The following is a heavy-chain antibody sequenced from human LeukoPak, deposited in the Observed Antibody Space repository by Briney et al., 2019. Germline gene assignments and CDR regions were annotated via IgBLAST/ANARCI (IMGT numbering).Heavy chain of an antibody. CDR2: IYYSGST. D-gene: IGHD3-22*01. CDR1: GGSISSGGYY. CDR3: ASGGLDSSGSTVDY. V-gene: IGHV4-31*03. Sequence: SETLSLTCTVSGGSISSGGYYWSWIRQHLGKGLEWIGYIYYSGSTYYNPSLKSRVTISVDTSKNQFSLKLSSVTAADTAVYYCASGGLDSSGSTVDYWGQGTLVTVSS. J-gene: IGHJ4*02.